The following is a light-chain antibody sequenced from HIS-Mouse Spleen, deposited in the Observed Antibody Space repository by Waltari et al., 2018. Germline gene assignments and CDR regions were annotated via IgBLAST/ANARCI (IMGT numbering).Light chain of an antibody. CDR2: DDS. CDR1: NTGRKG. CDR3: QVWDSSSDHVV. Sequence: SDVLTQPPSSSVAPGKTARITCGGNNTGRKGVHWYQQKPGQAPVLVVYDDSDRPSGIPERFSGSNSGNTATLTISRVEAGDEADYYCQVWDSSSDHVVFGGGTKLTVL. V-gene: IGLV3-21*03. J-gene: IGLJ2*01.